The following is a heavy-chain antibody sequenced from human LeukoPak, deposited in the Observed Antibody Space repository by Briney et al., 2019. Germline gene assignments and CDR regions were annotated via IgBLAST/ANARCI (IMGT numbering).Heavy chain of an antibody. CDR1: GFTFSSNW. V-gene: IGHV3-74*01. CDR3: VRDLGGRSGH. D-gene: IGHD1-26*01. CDR2: INEDGSTT. Sequence: GGSLRLSCAASGFTFSSNWMHWVRQAPGKGLVWVSRINEDGSTTNYADSVKGRSTIFRDNAKNTLYLQMNGLRAEDTAVYYCVRDLGGRSGHWGQGTLVTVSS. J-gene: IGHJ4*02.